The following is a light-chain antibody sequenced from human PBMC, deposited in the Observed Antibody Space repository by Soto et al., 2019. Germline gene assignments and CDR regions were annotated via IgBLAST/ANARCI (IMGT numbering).Light chain of an antibody. CDR2: GAS. CDR1: QSVSSNY. Sequence: IVLTQSPGTLSLSPGERATLSCWARQSVSSNYLAWYQQKPGQAPRLLIYGASSRATGISDRFCGCGSWRDYTLTISRRWPEDFSVYYCQHYGSTPRCTFGHGNKVDI. CDR3: QHYGSTPRCT. V-gene: IGKV3-20*01. J-gene: IGKJ1*01.